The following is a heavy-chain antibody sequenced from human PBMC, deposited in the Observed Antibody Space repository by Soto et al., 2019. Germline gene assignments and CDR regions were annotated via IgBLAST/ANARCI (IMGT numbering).Heavy chain of an antibody. V-gene: IGHV3-9*01. J-gene: IGHJ4*02. CDR3: AKDTAPGFYDANGHLDY. CDR2: INWDSGDI. D-gene: IGHD2-8*01. Sequence: VQLVESGGGLVQPGRSRRLSCVVSGISFDDYAMHWVRQVPGKGLEWVSGINWDSGDIGYADSVKGRFTISRDNAKNSLYLQMYSLRTEDTALYYCAKDTAPGFYDANGHLDYWGQGTPVTVSS. CDR1: GISFDDYA.